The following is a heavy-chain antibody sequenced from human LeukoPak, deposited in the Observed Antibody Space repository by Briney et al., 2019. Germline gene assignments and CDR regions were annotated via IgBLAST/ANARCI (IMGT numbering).Heavy chain of an antibody. CDR3: AREGYYYDSSGYWGFYFDY. D-gene: IGHD3-22*01. Sequence: GGSLRLSCAASGFTFSSYEMDWVRQAPGKGLEGVSYISSSGGTIYYADSVKGRFTIARDNAKNSLYLQMNSLRAEDTAVYYCAREGYYYDSSGYWGFYFDYWGQGTLVTVSS. V-gene: IGHV3-48*03. CDR2: ISSSGGTI. CDR1: GFTFSSYE. J-gene: IGHJ4*02.